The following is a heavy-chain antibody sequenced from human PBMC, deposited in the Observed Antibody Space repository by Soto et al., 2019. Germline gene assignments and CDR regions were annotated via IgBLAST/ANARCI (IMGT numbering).Heavy chain of an antibody. J-gene: IGHJ3*02. Sequence: SETLSLTCTVSGGSISSSSYYWGWIRQPPGKGLEWIGSIYYSGSTYYNPSLKSRVTISVDTSKNQFSLKLTSVTAADTAVYYCARLTSLRDAFDIWGQGTMVTVSS. CDR3: ARLTSLRDAFDI. V-gene: IGHV4-39*01. CDR1: GGSISSSSYY. CDR2: IYYSGST.